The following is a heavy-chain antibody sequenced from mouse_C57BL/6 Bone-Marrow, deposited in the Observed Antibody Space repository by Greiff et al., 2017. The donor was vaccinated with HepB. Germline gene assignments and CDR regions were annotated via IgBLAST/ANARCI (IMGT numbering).Heavy chain of an antibody. CDR3: ARPRYYGSSRHWYFDV. V-gene: IGHV1-69*01. J-gene: IGHJ1*03. CDR2: IDPSDSYT. CDR1: GYTFTSYW. Sequence: QVQLQQSGAELVMPGASVKLSCKASGYTFTSYWMHWVKQRPGQGLEWIGEIDPSDSYTNYNQKFKGKSTLTVDKSSSTAYMQLSSLTSEDSAVYYCARPRYYGSSRHWYFDVWGTGTTVTVSS. D-gene: IGHD1-1*01.